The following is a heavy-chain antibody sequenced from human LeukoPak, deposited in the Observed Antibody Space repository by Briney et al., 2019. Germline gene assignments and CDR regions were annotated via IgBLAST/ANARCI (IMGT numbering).Heavy chain of an antibody. CDR2: ISSSSSTI. V-gene: IGHV3-48*02. CDR1: GFTFSSYS. D-gene: IGHD3-22*01. J-gene: IGHJ3*02. Sequence: GGSLRLSCAASGFTFSSYSMNWVRQAPGKGLEWVSYISSSSSTIYYADSVKGRFTISRDNAKNSLYLQMNSLRDEDTAVYYCARGWIYYDSREGLSFDIWGQGTMVTVSS. CDR3: ARGWIYYDSREGLSFDI.